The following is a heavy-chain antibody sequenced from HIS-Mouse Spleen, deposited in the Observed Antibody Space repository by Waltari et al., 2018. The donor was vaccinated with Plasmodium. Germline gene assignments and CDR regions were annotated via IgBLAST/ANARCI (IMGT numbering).Heavy chain of an antibody. CDR3: ARDRITGTSYFDY. J-gene: IGHJ4*02. V-gene: IGHV4-39*07. CDR1: GGSISSSSYY. D-gene: IGHD1-7*01. CDR2: IYYSGST. Sequence: QLQLQESGPGLVKPSETLSLTCTVSGGSISSSSYYWGWIRQPPGKGLEWIGSIYYSGSTYDNPSLKSRVTISVDTSKNQFSLKLSSVTAADTAVYYWARDRITGTSYFDYWGQGTLVTVSS.